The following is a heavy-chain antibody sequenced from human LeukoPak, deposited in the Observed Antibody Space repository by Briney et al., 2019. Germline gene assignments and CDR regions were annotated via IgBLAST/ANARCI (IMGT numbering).Heavy chain of an antibody. CDR2: NRSKANNYAP. CDR1: GFTFSGSA. V-gene: IGHV3-73*01. J-gene: IGHJ4*02. D-gene: IGHD1-1*01. CDR3: TSGLSVRRSNNTPVDY. Sequence: GGPLRISCTASGFTFSGSAMHWVRPASGKGLERVGRNRSKANNYAPVHAASVKSRVNISGDDSKNTAYLQMNSLKTEDTAVYYCTSGLSVRRSNNTPVDYWGQGTLVTVSS.